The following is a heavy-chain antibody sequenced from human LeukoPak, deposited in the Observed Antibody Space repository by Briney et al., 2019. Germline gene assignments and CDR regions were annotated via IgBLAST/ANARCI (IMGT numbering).Heavy chain of an antibody. CDR1: GFTFSSYG. J-gene: IGHJ4*01. Sequence: GRSLRLSCAASGFTFSSYGMHWVRQAPGKGLEWVSTIGTGDTTWYADSVKGRFTISRDNSANTLYLQMNGLRAEDTAEYYCAKGGVAAGSDWGHGTLVTVSS. CDR3: AKGGVAAGSD. CDR2: IGTGDTT. D-gene: IGHD6-13*01. V-gene: IGHV3-23*01.